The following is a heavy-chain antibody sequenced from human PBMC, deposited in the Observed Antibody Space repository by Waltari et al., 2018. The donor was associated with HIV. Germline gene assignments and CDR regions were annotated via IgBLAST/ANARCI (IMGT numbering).Heavy chain of an antibody. J-gene: IGHJ2*01. Sequence: EVQLVETGGDLNQPGGSLRLSCAASGFTVSTNYMGWVRQAPGKGLEWVSFLYSGCTPYYADSVKGRFTISRDSSENTVDLQMNSLRAEDTAVYYCTRGPPSGYWYFDLWGRGTLVTVSS. CDR3: TRGPPSGYWYFDL. CDR1: GFTVSTNY. D-gene: IGHD3-10*01. V-gene: IGHV3-53*02. CDR2: LYSGCTP.